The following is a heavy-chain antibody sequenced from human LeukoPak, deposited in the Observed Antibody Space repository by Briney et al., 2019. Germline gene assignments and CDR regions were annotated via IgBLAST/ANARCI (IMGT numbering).Heavy chain of an antibody. Sequence: SETQTLTCSVSGGSNSSYYWSWIRQPPGKGLEWIGYINYSGRTDYNPSLKGRVTISVDTSKNQFSLKLSSVTAADTAVFYCARPISGWYYFDYWGQGTLITVSS. J-gene: IGHJ4*02. CDR1: GGSNSSYY. D-gene: IGHD6-13*01. CDR3: ARPISGWYYFDY. V-gene: IGHV4-59*08. CDR2: INYSGRT.